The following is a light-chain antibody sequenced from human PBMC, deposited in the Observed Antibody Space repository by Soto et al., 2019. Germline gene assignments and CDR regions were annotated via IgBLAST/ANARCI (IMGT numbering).Light chain of an antibody. CDR1: QSVTRN. J-gene: IGKJ4*01. V-gene: IGKV1-27*01. Sequence: MTQSPATLSVSPGERVTLSCRASQSVTRNLAWYQQKPGKIPNLLIYAASTLQAGVPSRFSGSGSGTDFTLTISSLQPEDVAAYYCQKYNSAPLTFGGGTKGGYQ. CDR3: QKYNSAPLT. CDR2: AAS.